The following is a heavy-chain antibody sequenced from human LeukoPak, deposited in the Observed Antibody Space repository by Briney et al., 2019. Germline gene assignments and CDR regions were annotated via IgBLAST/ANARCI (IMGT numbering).Heavy chain of an antibody. CDR1: GGSISGYY. CDR3: ARVVSAAGLDP. V-gene: IGHV4-59*07. Sequence: PSDTLSLTCTVSGGSISGYYWSWIRQSPGKGLEWIGYSDYSGGTNYNPSLKSRVTISVDTSKNQFSLKLSSVTAADTAVYYCARVVSAAGLDPWGQGTLVTVSS. D-gene: IGHD6-13*01. J-gene: IGHJ5*02. CDR2: SDYSGGT.